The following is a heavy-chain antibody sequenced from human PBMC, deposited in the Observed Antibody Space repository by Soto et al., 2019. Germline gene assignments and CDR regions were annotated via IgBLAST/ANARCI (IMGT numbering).Heavy chain of an antibody. J-gene: IGHJ3*02. CDR3: AKGRPPGDYGSLDAFDI. CDR2: ISYDGSNK. D-gene: IGHD4-17*01. CDR1: GFTFSSYG. V-gene: IGHV3-30*18. Sequence: GGSLRLSCAASGFTFSSYGMHWVRQAPGKGLEWVAVISYDGSNKYYADSVKGRFTISRDNSKNTLYLQMNSLRAEDTAVYYCAKGRPPGDYGSLDAFDIWGQGTMVTVSS.